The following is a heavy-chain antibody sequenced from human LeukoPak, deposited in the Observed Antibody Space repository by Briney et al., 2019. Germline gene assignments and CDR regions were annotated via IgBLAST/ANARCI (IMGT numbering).Heavy chain of an antibody. J-gene: IGHJ4*02. CDR1: GYTFTGYY. CDR2: INPNSGGT. V-gene: IGHV1-2*02. Sequence: GASVKVSCKASGYTFTGYYMHWVRQAPGQGLERMGWINPNSGGTNYAQKFQGRVTMTRDTSISTAYMELSRLRSDDTAVYYCARVYSSGWPIDYWGQGTLVTVSS. D-gene: IGHD6-19*01. CDR3: ARVYSSGWPIDY.